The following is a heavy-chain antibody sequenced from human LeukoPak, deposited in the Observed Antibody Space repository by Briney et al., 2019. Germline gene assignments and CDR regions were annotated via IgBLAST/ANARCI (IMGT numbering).Heavy chain of an antibody. D-gene: IGHD1-14*01. CDR3: AKNITN. Sequence: GGSLRLSCAASGFTFSRFFMSWVRQAPGKGLEWVSTISDSGGSTYYADSVKGRFTISRDNSKNTLYLQMSSLRAEDTAVYYCAKNITNWGQGTLVTVSS. J-gene: IGHJ4*02. CDR2: ISDSGGST. CDR1: GFTFSRFF. V-gene: IGHV3-23*01.